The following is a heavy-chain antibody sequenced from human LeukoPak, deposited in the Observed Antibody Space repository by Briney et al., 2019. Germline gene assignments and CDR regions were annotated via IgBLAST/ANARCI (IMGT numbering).Heavy chain of an antibody. D-gene: IGHD1-26*01. CDR3: AKDESIVGAIGFDY. CDR2: ISGSGGST. J-gene: IGHJ4*02. CDR1: GFTFDDYA. V-gene: IGHV3-23*01. Sequence: GGSLRLSCAASGFTFDDYAMHWVRQAPGKGLEWVSAISGSGGSTYYADSVKGRFTISRDNSKNTLYLQMNSLRAEDTAVYYCAKDESIVGAIGFDYWGQGTLVTVSS.